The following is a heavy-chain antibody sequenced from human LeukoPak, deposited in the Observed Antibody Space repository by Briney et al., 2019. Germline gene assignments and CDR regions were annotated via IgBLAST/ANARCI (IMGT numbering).Heavy chain of an antibody. V-gene: IGHV1-2*02. CDR2: INPNSGGT. J-gene: IGHJ4*02. CDR1: GYTFTDYY. Sequence: ASVKVSCKASGYTFTDYYMHWVRQAPEQGLEWMGWINPNSGGTNYAQKFQGRVTMTRDTSISTAYMELSSLRSDDTAVYYCARGRPYTSGRLDYWGQRALVTVSP. CDR3: ARGRPYTSGRLDY. D-gene: IGHD6-19*01.